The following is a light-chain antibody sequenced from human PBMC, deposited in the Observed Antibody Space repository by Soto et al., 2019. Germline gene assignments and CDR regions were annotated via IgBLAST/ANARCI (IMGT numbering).Light chain of an antibody. CDR2: KTS. CDR3: QQYNSYAYT. CDR1: QSISSW. V-gene: IGKV1-5*03. Sequence: DIQMTQSPSTLSASVGDRVTISCRASQSISSWLAWYQQKPGKSPKLLIYKTSSLESGVPSRFSGSGSGTEFTLTIGSLQPYDFAAYYCQQYNSYAYTFGHGTKLEI. J-gene: IGKJ2*01.